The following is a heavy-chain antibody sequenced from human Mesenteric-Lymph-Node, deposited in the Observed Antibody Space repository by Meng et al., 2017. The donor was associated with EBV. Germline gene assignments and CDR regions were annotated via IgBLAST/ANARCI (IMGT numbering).Heavy chain of an antibody. J-gene: IGHJ5*01. CDR3: ARDCISCYAGGFNWFDS. Sequence: QVHLVQSGAEMRKXXASVKVSXMASGGTFNSHAISWARRAPRQVLEWMGGIIVMFDTADYAQKFQGRVTITADKSTSTVYMEMRSLRSEDTAVYFCARDCISCYAGGFNWFDSWGQGTLVTVSS. CDR1: GGTFNSHA. CDR2: IIVMFDTA. V-gene: IGHV1-69*06. D-gene: IGHD3-16*01.